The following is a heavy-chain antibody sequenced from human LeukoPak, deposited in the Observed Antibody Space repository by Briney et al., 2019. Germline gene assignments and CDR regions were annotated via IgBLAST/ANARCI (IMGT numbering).Heavy chain of an antibody. D-gene: IGHD3-22*01. CDR3: ARGSYYYDSSGYYFVWFDP. V-gene: IGHV1-18*01. CDR2: ISAYNGNA. CDR1: GYTFTSYG. J-gene: IGHJ5*02. Sequence: GASVKVSCKASGYTFTSYGISWVRQAPGQGLEWMGWISAYNGNANYAQKLQGRVTMTTDTSTSTAYMELRSLRSDDTAVYYCARGSYYYDSSGYYFVWFDPWGQGTLVTVSS.